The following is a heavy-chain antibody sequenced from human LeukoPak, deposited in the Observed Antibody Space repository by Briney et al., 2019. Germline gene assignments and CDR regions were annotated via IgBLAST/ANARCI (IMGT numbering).Heavy chain of an antibody. CDR3: AKLIRDVTIYDF. J-gene: IGHJ2*01. D-gene: IGHD3/OR15-3a*01. Sequence: SGGSLSLSCAASGFTFSGFWMSWVRQAPGKGLEWVASINQDESRKHYSDSVGGRFTISRDSTRNSLFLQMNSLRVDDTAFYYCAKLIRDVTIYDFWGRGALVTVSS. CDR1: GFTFSGFW. V-gene: IGHV3-7*01. CDR2: INQDESRK.